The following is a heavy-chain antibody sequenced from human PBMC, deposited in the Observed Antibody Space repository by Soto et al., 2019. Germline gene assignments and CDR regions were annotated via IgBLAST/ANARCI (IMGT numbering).Heavy chain of an antibody. V-gene: IGHV4-39*02. CDR2: IYYSENT. J-gene: IGHJ4*02. D-gene: IGHD6-13*01. Sequence: PSETLSLTCTVSGGSISSSSNHWGWIRQPPGKGLEWIGNIYYSENTYYNPSLKSRVTISVDTSKNQFSLRLTSVTAADTAVYYCAREASIAAAAPFDYWGQGTLVTVSS. CDR3: AREASIAAAAPFDY. CDR1: GGSISSSSNH.